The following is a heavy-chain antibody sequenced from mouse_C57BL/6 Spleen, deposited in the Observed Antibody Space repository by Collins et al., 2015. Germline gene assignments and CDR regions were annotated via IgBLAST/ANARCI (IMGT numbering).Heavy chain of an antibody. CDR3: AGHYDYNPGWFAY. J-gene: IGHJ3*01. CDR2: ISYSGST. D-gene: IGHD2-4*01. Sequence: DVQLQESGPGLVKPSQSLSLTCTVTGYSITSDYAWNWIRQFPGNKLEWMGYISYSGSTSYNPSLKSRISITRDTSKNQFFLQLNSVTTEDTATYYCAGHYDYNPGWFAYWGQGTLVTVSA. CDR1: GYSITSDYA. V-gene: IGHV3-2*02.